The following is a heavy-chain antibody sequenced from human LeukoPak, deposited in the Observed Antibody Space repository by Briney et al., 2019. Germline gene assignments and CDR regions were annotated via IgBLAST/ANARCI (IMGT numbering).Heavy chain of an antibody. CDR1: GLSFSDNR. Sequence: QAGGSLRLSCAVSGLSFSDNRMIWVRQAPEKRLEWVAVTAGADDVIQYADSVKGRFTISRDNAKNSLFLQMNSLRDEDTAVYYCARRLLPPAGAFDIWGQGTMVTVSS. J-gene: IGHJ3*02. CDR3: ARRLLPPAGAFDI. D-gene: IGHD2-21*02. V-gene: IGHV3-48*02. CDR2: TAGADDVI.